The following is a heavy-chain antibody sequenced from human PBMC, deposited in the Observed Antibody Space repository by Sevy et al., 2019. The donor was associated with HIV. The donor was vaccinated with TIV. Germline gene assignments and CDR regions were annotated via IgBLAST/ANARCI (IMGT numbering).Heavy chain of an antibody. J-gene: IGHJ4*02. Sequence: GGSLRLSCAASGFTFSKYWMSWVRQAPGKGLEWVANINQDGSEKYYVDSVKGRFTISRDNGKNSLYLQMNSLRAEDTAVYYCARETGSSHFDYWGQATLVTVSS. CDR1: GFTFSKYW. D-gene: IGHD3-10*01. CDR2: INQDGSEK. CDR3: ARETGSSHFDY. V-gene: IGHV3-7*01.